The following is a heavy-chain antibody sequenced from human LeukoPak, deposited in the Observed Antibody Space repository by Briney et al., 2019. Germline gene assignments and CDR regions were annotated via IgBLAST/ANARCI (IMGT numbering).Heavy chain of an antibody. Sequence: SVKVSCKASGYTFTRYDINWVRQATGQGLEWMGWMNPNSGNTGYAQKFQGRVTMTRNTSISTAYMELSSLRSEDTAVYYCARGSGYSSSSDFDYWGQGTLVTVSS. V-gene: IGHV1-8*01. CDR2: MNPNSGNT. CDR3: ARGSGYSSSSDFDY. D-gene: IGHD6-13*01. J-gene: IGHJ4*02. CDR1: GYTFTRYD.